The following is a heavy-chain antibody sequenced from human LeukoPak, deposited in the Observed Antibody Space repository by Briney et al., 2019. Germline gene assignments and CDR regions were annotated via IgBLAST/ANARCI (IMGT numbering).Heavy chain of an antibody. CDR2: VNGDGTST. J-gene: IGHJ4*02. Sequence: GGSLRFSGATSGFTFSSNWMHWVRQVPGKGLIWVSRVNGDGTSTSYADSVQGRFTIARDNAKNTLYLYMNSLRGDDTVIYFCVRSCSSGSCYGYKDYWGEGTLVTVSS. V-gene: IGHV3-74*01. D-gene: IGHD2-2*01. CDR1: GFTFSSNW. CDR3: VRSCSSGSCYGYKDY.